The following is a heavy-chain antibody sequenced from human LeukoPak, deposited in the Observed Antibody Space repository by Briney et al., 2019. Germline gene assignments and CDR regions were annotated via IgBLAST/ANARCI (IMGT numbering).Heavy chain of an antibody. CDR2: INHSGST. J-gene: IGHJ5*02. D-gene: IGHD3-3*01. CDR3: ARGITIFGDFRGPRSVWFDP. CDR1: GGSFSGYY. Sequence: SETLSLTCAVYGGSFSGYYWSWIRQPPGKGLEWIGEINHSGSTNYNPSLKSRVTISVDTSKNQFSLKLRSVTAADTAVYYCARGITIFGDFRGPRSVWFDPWGQGTLVTVSS. V-gene: IGHV4-34*01.